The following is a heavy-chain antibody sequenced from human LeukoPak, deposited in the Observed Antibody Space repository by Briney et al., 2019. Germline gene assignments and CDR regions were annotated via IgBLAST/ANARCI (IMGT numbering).Heavy chain of an antibody. CDR2: INHSGST. CDR3: ASNTMATYPDYYYMDV. Sequence: SETLSLTWAVYGGSFSGYYWSWIRQPPGKGPEWIGEINHSGSTNYNPSLKSRVTISVDTSKNQFSLKLSSVTAADTAVYYCASNTMATYPDYYYMDVWGKGTTVTVSS. CDR1: GGSFSGYY. J-gene: IGHJ6*03. V-gene: IGHV4-34*01. D-gene: IGHD5-24*01.